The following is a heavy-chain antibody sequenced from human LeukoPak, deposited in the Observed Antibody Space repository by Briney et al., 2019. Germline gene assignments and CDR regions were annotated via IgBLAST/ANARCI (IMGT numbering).Heavy chain of an antibody. J-gene: IGHJ6*02. CDR2: IYTSGST. Sequence: SETLSLTCTASGGSISSYYWSWIRQPAGKGLEWIGRIYTSGSTNYNPSLKSRVTMSVDTSKNQFSLKLSSVTAADTAVYYCARDHCSSTSCYHDYYGMDVWGQGTTVTVSS. CDR1: GGSISSYY. V-gene: IGHV4-4*07. CDR3: ARDHCSSTSCYHDYYGMDV. D-gene: IGHD2-2*01.